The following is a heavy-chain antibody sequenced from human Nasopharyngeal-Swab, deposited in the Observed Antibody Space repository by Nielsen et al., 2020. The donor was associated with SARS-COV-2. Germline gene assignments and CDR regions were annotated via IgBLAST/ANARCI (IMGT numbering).Heavy chain of an antibody. J-gene: IGHJ6*02. Sequence: WVRQAPGQGLEWMGILPPSGGSPSYAQKFQGRVTMTRDTSTSTVYMELSSLRSEDTAVYYCAREDYYDSSGYPPHYYYGMDVWGQGTTVTVSS. D-gene: IGHD3-22*01. V-gene: IGHV1-46*01. CDR2: LPPSGGSP. CDR3: AREDYYDSSGYPPHYYYGMDV.